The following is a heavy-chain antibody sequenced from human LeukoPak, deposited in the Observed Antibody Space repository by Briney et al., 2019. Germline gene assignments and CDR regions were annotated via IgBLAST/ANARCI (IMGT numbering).Heavy chain of an antibody. D-gene: IGHD3-9*01. CDR1: GYTFTGYY. Sequence: GASVKVSFKSSGYTFTGYYMNWGRQAPGQGLEWMGWINSDSGFTKYAQKFQGRVTMTRDTSITTVYMDLTRLTSDDTAVYHCARNFDMKGFDPWGQGTLVTVSS. J-gene: IGHJ5*02. V-gene: IGHV1-2*02. CDR3: ARNFDMKGFDP. CDR2: INSDSGFT.